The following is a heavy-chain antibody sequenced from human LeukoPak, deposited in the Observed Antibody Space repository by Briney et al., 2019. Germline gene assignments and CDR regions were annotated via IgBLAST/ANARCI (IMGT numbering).Heavy chain of an antibody. J-gene: IGHJ4*02. Sequence: PGGTLRLSRAASGFTLSSYWMHWVRQAPGKGLVWVSRVNSDGSTTSYADSVKGRFTTSRDNAKNTLYLQMSSLRAEDTAVYYCARVDYSSSWYIDYWGQGTLVTVSS. CDR1: GFTLSSYW. V-gene: IGHV3-74*01. CDR3: ARVDYSSSWYIDY. D-gene: IGHD6-13*01. CDR2: VNSDGSTT.